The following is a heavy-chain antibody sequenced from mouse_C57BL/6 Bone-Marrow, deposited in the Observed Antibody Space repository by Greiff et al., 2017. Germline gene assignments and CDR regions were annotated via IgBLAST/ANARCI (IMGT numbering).Heavy chain of an antibody. CDR3: AVTLNYFDY. CDR1: GYTFTDYN. Sequence: EVQVVESGPELVKPGASVKIPCKASGYTFTDYNMDWVKQSHGKSLEWIGDINPNNGGTIYNQKFKGKATLTVDKSSSTAYMELRSLTSEDTAVYYCAVTLNYFDYWGQGTTLTVSS. V-gene: IGHV1-18*01. J-gene: IGHJ2*01. CDR2: INPNNGGT. D-gene: IGHD2-12*01.